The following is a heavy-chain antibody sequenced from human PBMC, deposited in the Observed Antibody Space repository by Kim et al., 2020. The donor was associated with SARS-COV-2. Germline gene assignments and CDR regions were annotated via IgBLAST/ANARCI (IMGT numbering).Heavy chain of an antibody. D-gene: IGHD5-18*01. CDR2: ISSTSTYK. CDR3: AREGLDTPMVPDY. Sequence: GGSLRLSCAASGFTFSSYTMSWVRQTPGKGLEWVASISSTSTYKFYADSVRGRFTLSRDNAKNLLSLQMNTLRAEDTAVYYCAREGLDTPMVPDYWGQGTLVTGSS. V-gene: IGHV3-21*01. CDR1: GFTFSSYT. J-gene: IGHJ4*02.